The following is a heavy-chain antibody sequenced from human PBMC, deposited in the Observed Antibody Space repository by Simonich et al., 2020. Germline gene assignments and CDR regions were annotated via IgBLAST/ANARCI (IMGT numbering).Heavy chain of an antibody. CDR2: INPNGGGT. D-gene: IGHD3-3*01. J-gene: IGHJ4*02. CDR3: ARYYGDLPFDY. Sequence: QVQLVQSGAEVKKPGASVKVSCKASGYTFTGYYMNWVRQAPGQGLEWRGGINPNGGGTKYAQKFQGRVTMTRDTSISTAYMELSRMRSDDTAVYYCARYYGDLPFDYWGQGTLVTVSS. V-gene: IGHV1-2*02. CDR1: GYTFTGYY.